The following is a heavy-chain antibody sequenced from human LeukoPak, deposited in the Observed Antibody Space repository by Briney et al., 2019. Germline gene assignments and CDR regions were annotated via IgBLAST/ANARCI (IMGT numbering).Heavy chain of an antibody. Sequence: GGSLRLSCAASGFTFSSYWMHWVRQVPGKGLVWVSRINSDGSSTTYADSVKGRFTISRDNAKNTLYLQMNSLRGDDTAVYYCGRGKARTDSSGWYGIGDYWGQGTLVTVSS. CDR3: GRGKARTDSSGWYGIGDY. CDR2: INSDGSST. V-gene: IGHV3-74*01. D-gene: IGHD6-19*01. CDR1: GFTFSSYW. J-gene: IGHJ4*02.